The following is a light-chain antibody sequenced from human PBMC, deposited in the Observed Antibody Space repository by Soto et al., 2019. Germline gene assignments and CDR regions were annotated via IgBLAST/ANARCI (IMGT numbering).Light chain of an antibody. J-gene: IGKJ5*01. CDR3: QQYGSSPDT. CDR1: QSVSSY. Sequence: EIVLTQSPATLSLSPGERATLSCRASQSVSSYLAWYQQKPGQAPRLLIYGASSRATGIPDGFSGSGSGTDFTLTISRLEPEDFAVYYCQQYGSSPDTFGQGTRLEIK. CDR2: GAS. V-gene: IGKV3-20*01.